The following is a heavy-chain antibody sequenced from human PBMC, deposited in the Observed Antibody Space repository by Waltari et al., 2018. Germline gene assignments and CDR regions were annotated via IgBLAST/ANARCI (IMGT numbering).Heavy chain of an antibody. CDR3: ARSGNSSGYYYMTDAFHL. V-gene: IGHV3-48*03. D-gene: IGHD3-22*01. J-gene: IGHJ3*01. CDR1: EFTFNISE. Sequence: EMQLVDSGGALVTPGASLSLSCAASEFTFNISEMPGTRQAQGKGLEWVSSISSSGETIYYTDSVKGRFTISRDNAQSTLYLQMSSLSAEDTAVYFCARSGNSSGYYYMTDAFHLWGQGTMVTVSS. CDR2: ISSSGETI.